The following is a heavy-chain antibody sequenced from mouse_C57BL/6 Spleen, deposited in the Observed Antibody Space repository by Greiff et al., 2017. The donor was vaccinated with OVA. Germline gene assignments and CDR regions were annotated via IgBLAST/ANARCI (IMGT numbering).Heavy chain of an antibody. V-gene: IGHV1-26*01. J-gene: IGHJ4*01. CDR1: GYTFTDYY. CDR3: ARTVVATDLYYYAMDY. Sequence: EVKLQESGPELVKPGASVKISCKASGYTFTDYYMNWVKQSHGKSLEWIGDINPNNGGTSYNQKFKGKATLTVDKSSSTAYMELRSLTSEDSAVYYCARTVVATDLYYYAMDYWGQGTSVTVSS. D-gene: IGHD1-1*01. CDR2: INPNNGGT.